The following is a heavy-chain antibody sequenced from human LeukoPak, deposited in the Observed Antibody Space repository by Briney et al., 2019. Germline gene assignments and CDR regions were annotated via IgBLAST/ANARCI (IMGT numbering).Heavy chain of an antibody. CDR2: IWYGGSNK. D-gene: IGHD6-25*01. CDR1: GFTFSSYG. J-gene: IGHJ4*02. CDR3: AKSQGTPAAY. Sequence: GGSLRLSCAASGFTFSSYGMHWVRQAPGKGLEWVAVIWYGGSNKYYADSGKGRITISSDNSKTTLYQQMNSLRAEDTAVYYCAKSQGTPAAYWGQGTLVTVSS. V-gene: IGHV3-33*06.